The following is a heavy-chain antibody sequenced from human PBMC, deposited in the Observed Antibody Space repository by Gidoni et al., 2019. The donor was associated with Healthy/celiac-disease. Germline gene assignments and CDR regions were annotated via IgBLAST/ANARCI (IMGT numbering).Heavy chain of an antibody. CDR1: GFTFRSYG. J-gene: IGHJ4*02. V-gene: IGHV3-30*03. Sequence: VQLVESGGGVVQPGRSLRLSCAASGFTFRSYGMHWVRQAPGKGLEWVAVISYDGSNKYYADSVKGRFTISRDNSKNTLYLQMNSLRAEDTAVYYCAAPDRPYDILTGLDYWGQGTLVTVSS. CDR2: ISYDGSNK. D-gene: IGHD3-9*01. CDR3: AAPDRPYDILTGLDY.